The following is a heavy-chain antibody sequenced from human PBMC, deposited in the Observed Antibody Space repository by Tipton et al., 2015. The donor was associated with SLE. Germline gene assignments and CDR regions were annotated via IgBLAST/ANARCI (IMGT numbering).Heavy chain of an antibody. CDR1: GFTFSNAW. Sequence: SLRLSCAASGFTFSNAWMSWVRQAPGKGLEWVGRIKSKTDGGTTDYAAPVKGRFTISRDDSKNTLYLQMNSLKTEDTAVYYCTTEFDYYGSGSYGETLDYWGQGTRVTVSS. J-gene: IGHJ4*02. D-gene: IGHD3-10*01. CDR3: TTEFDYYGSGSYGETLDY. V-gene: IGHV3-15*01. CDR2: IKSKTDGGTT.